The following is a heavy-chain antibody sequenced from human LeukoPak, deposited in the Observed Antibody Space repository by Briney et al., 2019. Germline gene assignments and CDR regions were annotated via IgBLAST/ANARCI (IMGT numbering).Heavy chain of an antibody. V-gene: IGHV3-11*03. CDR2: ISNSGSYT. D-gene: IGHD6-19*01. CDR1: GFTFSDEY. Sequence: GGSLRLSCTASGFTFSDEYMSWIRQAPGKGLEWVSYISNSGSYTNYADSVKGRFTISRDNAKNSLYLQMNSLRAEDTAVYYCARSRGAGPGAYFDYWGQGTLITVSS. J-gene: IGHJ4*02. CDR3: ARSRGAGPGAYFDY.